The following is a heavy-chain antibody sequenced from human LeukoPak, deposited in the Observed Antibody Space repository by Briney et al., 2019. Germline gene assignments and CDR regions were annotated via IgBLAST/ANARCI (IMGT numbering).Heavy chain of an antibody. D-gene: IGHD3-16*01. CDR1: GYTFTSYD. CDR2: MNPNSGNT. V-gene: IGHV1-8*01. CDR3: ARTYVTHYYYYYYMDV. J-gene: IGHJ6*03. Sequence: ASVNVSCKASGYTFTSYDINWVRQATGQGLEWMGGMNPNSGNTGYAQKFQGRVTMTRNTSISTAYMELSSLSSEDTAVYYCARTYVTHYYYYYYMDVWGKGTTVTVSS.